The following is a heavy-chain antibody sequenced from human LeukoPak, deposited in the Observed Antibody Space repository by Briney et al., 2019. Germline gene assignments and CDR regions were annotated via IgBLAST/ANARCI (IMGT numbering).Heavy chain of an antibody. CDR3: ARVGDRSGNGYSH. CDR1: GFTISRSS. CDR2: ISRSGGNT. V-gene: IGHV3-64*01. J-gene: IGHJ4*02. D-gene: IGHD2-2*03. Sequence: GSLRLSCAASGFTISRSSMHWVRQAPGKGLEFVSAISRSGGNTYYANSVKGRFTISRDTSKNTLYLQVGSLRVEDMAVYYCARVGDRSGNGYSHWGQGALVTVSS.